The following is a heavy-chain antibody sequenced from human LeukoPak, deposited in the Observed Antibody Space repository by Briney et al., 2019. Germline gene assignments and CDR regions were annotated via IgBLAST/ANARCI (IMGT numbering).Heavy chain of an antibody. Sequence: PSETLSLTCTVSGGSISSYYWSWIRQPPGKGLEWIGYIYYSGSTNYNPSLKSRVTISVDTSKNQFSLKLSSVTASDTAVYFCAGVYSSSSAPALHMDVWGQGTTVTVSS. V-gene: IGHV4-59*01. CDR3: AGVYSSSSAPALHMDV. J-gene: IGHJ6*02. D-gene: IGHD6-6*01. CDR1: GGSISSYY. CDR2: IYYSGST.